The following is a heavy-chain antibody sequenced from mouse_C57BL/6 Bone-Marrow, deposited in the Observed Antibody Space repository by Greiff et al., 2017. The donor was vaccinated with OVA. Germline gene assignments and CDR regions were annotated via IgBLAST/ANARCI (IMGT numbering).Heavy chain of an antibody. CDR1: GFTFSDYG. CDR3: ARVGDGSSYDYAMDY. J-gene: IGHJ4*01. V-gene: IGHV5-15*01. Sequence: EVKLMESGGGLVQPGGSLKLSCAASGFTFSDYGMAWVRQAPRKGPEWVAFISNLAYSIYYEDNVTGRFTISRENAKNTLYLELSSLRSDDTAMYYCARVGDGSSYDYAMDYWGQGTSVTVSS. D-gene: IGHD1-1*01. CDR2: ISNLAYSI.